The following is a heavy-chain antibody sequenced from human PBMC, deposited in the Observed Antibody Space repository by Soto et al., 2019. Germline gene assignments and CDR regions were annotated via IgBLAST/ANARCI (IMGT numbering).Heavy chain of an antibody. J-gene: IGHJ4*02. CDR2: IYYXGST. Sequence: XXTLSLTCTVSCGSIISSSYYWGWIRQPPGKGLEWIXSIYYXGSTYYNPYLXXRVPIYVXXYKNKFSLKLSSVTAADTAVYYCARMWSGYNSHWRQGTLVTVSS. D-gene: IGHD6-25*01. CDR1: CGSIISSSYY. V-gene: IGHV4-39*01. CDR3: ARMWSGYNSH.